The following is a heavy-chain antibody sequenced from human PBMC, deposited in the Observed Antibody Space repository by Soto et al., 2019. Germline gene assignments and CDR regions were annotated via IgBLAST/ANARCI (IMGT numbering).Heavy chain of an antibody. D-gene: IGHD2-15*01. CDR1: GGSISSYY. J-gene: IGHJ3*02. CDR2: IYYSGST. CDR3: AREGIMKVDATPGAFDI. V-gene: IGHV4-59*01. Sequence: SETLSLTCTVSGGSISSYYWSWIRQPPGKGLEWIGYIYYSGSTNYNPSLKSRVTISVDTSKNQFSLKLSSVTAADTAVYYCAREGIMKVDATPGAFDIWGQGTMVTVSS.